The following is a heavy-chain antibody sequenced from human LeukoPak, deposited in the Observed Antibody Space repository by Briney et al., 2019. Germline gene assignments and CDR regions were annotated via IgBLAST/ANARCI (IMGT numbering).Heavy chain of an antibody. V-gene: IGHV3-11*04. Sequence: GGSLRLSCAASGFTFSDYYMSWIRQAPGKGLEWVSYISSSGSTIYYAGSVKGRFTISRDNAKNSLYLQMNSLRAEDTAVYYCAKDYGDDGYYYYYMDVWGKGTTVTISS. CDR2: ISSSGSTI. J-gene: IGHJ6*03. CDR1: GFTFSDYY. D-gene: IGHD4-17*01. CDR3: AKDYGDDGYYYYYMDV.